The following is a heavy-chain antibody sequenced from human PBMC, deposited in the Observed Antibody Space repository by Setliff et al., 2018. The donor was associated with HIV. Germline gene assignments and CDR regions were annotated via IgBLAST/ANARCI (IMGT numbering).Heavy chain of an antibody. J-gene: IGHJ3*02. CDR3: AASSGNSDAFEI. D-gene: IGHD6-19*01. CDR1: GFTFDDYG. V-gene: IGHV3-20*04. Sequence: GGSLRLSCAASGFTFDDYGMSWVRQAPGKGLEWVSGINWNGAGTGYATSVKGRFTISRDNAKNSLYMQMNSLRAEDTAFYYCAASSGNSDAFEIWGQGTMVTV. CDR2: INWNGAGT.